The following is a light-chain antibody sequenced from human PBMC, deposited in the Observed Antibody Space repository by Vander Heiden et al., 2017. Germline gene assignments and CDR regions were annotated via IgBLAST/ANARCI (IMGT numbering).Light chain of an antibody. J-gene: IGLJ3*02. CDR3: QVWDSSSDHSWV. CDR2: DDS. V-gene: IGLV3-21*02. Sequence: SYVLTQPPSVSVAPGQTARITCGGNNIGRKSVHWYQQKPGQAPVLVVYDDSDRPSGIPERFSCSNSGDTATLTISRVEAGDEADDYCQVWDSSSDHSWVFGGGTKLTVL. CDR1: NIGRKS.